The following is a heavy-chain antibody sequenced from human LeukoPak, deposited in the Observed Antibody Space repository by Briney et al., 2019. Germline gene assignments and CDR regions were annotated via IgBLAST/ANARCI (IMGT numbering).Heavy chain of an antibody. CDR3: AKGTLRYYDSSGYDFDY. Sequence: GGSLRLSCAASGFTFSSYSMNWVRQAPGKGLEWVSSISSSSGYIYYADSVKGRFTISRDNAKNTLYLQMNSLRVEDTAVYYCAKGTLRYYDSSGYDFDYWGQGTLVTVSS. CDR1: GFTFSSYS. J-gene: IGHJ4*02. V-gene: IGHV3-21*04. CDR2: ISSSSGYI. D-gene: IGHD3-22*01.